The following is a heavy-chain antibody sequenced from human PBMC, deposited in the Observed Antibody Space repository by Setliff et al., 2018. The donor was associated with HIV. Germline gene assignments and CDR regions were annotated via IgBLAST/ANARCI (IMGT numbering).Heavy chain of an antibody. V-gene: IGHV4-39*01. D-gene: IGHD3-10*01. Sequence: KPSETLSLTCTVSGGSISSSSYYWGWIRQPPGKGLEWIGSIYYSGSTYYNPSLKSRVTISVDTSKNQFSLKQSSVTAADTAVYYCSRGTYYKGLDPWGQGTLVTVSS. CDR3: SRGTYYKGLDP. J-gene: IGHJ5*02. CDR2: IYYSGST. CDR1: GGSISSSSYY.